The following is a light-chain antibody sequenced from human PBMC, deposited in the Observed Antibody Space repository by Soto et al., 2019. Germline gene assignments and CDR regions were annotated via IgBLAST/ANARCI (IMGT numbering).Light chain of an antibody. J-gene: IGKJ2*01. Sequence: EIVMTQSPATLSVSPGERATLSCRASQSVGSGLSWYQQKPDQAPRLLIYGASTRATGIPARFSGSGSGTEFTLTISSLQSEDYAVYYCQQYNNWPPYTFGHGTKVEIK. CDR2: GAS. CDR1: QSVGSG. CDR3: QQYNNWPPYT. V-gene: IGKV3-15*01.